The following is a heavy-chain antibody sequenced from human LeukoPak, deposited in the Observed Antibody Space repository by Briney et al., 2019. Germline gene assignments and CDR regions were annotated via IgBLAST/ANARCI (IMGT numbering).Heavy chain of an antibody. CDR1: GGSISSYY. Sequence: PSETLSLTCTVSGGSISSYYWSWIRQPPGKGLEWIGYIYYSGSTNYNPSLESRVTISVDTSKNQFSLKLSSVTAADTAVYYCARVGSSWAYYYYMDVWGKGTTVTVSS. CDR2: IYYSGST. J-gene: IGHJ6*03. CDR3: ARVGSSWAYYYYMDV. V-gene: IGHV4-59*01. D-gene: IGHD6-13*01.